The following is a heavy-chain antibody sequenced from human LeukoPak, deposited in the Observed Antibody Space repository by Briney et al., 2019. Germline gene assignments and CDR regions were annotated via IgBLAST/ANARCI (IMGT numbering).Heavy chain of an antibody. CDR1: GFTFSNAW. Sequence: PGGSLRLSCAASGFTFSNAWMSWVRQAPGKGLEWVGRIKSKTDGGTTDHAAPVKGRFTISRDDSKNTLYLQMNSLKTEDTAVYYCYNYYDSIDDAFDIWGQGTMVTVSS. D-gene: IGHD3-22*01. V-gene: IGHV3-15*01. CDR2: IKSKTDGGTT. CDR3: YNYYDSIDDAFDI. J-gene: IGHJ3*02.